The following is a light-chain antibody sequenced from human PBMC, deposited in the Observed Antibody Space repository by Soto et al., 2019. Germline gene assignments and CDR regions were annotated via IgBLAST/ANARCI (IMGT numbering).Light chain of an antibody. CDR2: AAS. CDR1: QGIRSA. CDR3: QQVNSYPFT. V-gene: IGKV1-13*02. Sequence: AIQLTQSPSSLSASVGDRVTITCRASQGIRSALGWYQQKPGKVPKLLIYAASTLQSGVPSRFSGSGSGTDFTLTISSLQPEDFATYSCQQVNSYPFTFGGGTKVDI. J-gene: IGKJ4*01.